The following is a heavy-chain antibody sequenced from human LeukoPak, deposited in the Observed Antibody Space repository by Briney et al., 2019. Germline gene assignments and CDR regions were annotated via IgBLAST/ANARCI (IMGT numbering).Heavy chain of an antibody. CDR1: GFTFDDYA. CDR3: AKLDATDAFDI. V-gene: IGHV3-9*03. J-gene: IGHJ3*02. D-gene: IGHD2-15*01. CDR2: ISWNSGSI. Sequence: GGSLRLSCAASGFTFDDYAMHWVRQAPGKGLEWVSGISWNSGSIGYADSVKGRFTISRDNAKNSLYLQMNSLRAEDMALYYCAKLDATDAFDIWGQGTMVTVSS.